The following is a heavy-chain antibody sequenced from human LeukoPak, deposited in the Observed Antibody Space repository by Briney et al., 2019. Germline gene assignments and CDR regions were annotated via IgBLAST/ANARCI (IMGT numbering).Heavy chain of an antibody. Sequence: GGSLRLSCAASGFTFDDYGMSWVRQAPGKGLEWVSGITWNGGSTGYADSVKGRFTISRDNAKNSLYLQMNSLRAEDTAVYYCAELGITMIGGVWGKGTTVTISS. J-gene: IGHJ6*04. V-gene: IGHV3-20*04. CDR3: AELGITMIGGV. CDR1: GFTFDDYG. D-gene: IGHD3-10*02. CDR2: ITWNGGST.